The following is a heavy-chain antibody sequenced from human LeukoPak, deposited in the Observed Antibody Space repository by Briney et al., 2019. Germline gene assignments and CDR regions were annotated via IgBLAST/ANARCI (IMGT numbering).Heavy chain of an antibody. V-gene: IGHV3-21*01. CDR1: GFTFTRYW. Sequence: GGSLRLSCAASGFTFTRYWMHWVRQVPGKGLEWVSSAGTSSSYIYYADSVKGRFTISRDNAKNSLYLQMNSLRAEDTAVYYCARDLHWAFDYWGRGTLVTVSS. J-gene: IGHJ4*02. CDR3: ARDLHWAFDY. CDR2: AGTSSSYI. D-gene: IGHD3-16*01.